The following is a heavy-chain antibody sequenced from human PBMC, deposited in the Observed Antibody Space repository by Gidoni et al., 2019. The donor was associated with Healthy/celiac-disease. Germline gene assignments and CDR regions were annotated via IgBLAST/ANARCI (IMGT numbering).Heavy chain of an antibody. CDR1: GFTFSSYS. CDR2: ISSSSSTI. J-gene: IGHJ4*02. D-gene: IGHD4-17*01. V-gene: IGHV3-48*02. Sequence: EVQLVESGGGLVQPGGSLRLSCAASGFTFSSYSMNWVRQAPGKGLEWVSYISSSSSTIYYADSVKGRFTISRDNAKNSLYLQMNSLRDEDTAVYYCASGFDYGDYSLDYWGQGTLVTVSS. CDR3: ASGFDYGDYSLDY.